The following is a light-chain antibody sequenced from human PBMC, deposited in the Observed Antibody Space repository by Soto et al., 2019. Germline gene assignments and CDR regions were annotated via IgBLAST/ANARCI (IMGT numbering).Light chain of an antibody. V-gene: IGKV3-20*01. CDR1: QNVRNSY. J-gene: IGKJ1*01. CDR2: DAS. Sequence: EIVLTQSPGTLSLSPGERATLSCWASQNVRNSYLAWYQQKPGQAPRLLIYDASSRATGIPDRFSGSGSGKDFNITISRLEPEDFAVYSCQPYGSSPQTFGQGTKVEIK. CDR3: QPYGSSPQT.